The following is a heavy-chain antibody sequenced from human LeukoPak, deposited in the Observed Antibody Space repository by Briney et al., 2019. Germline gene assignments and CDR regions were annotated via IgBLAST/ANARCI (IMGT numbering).Heavy chain of an antibody. Sequence: GASVKVSCKASGYIFTKYVVHWVRQAPGHKPEWMGWIKAGNGAPKYSQNFHDRRTINRDTSASTVYMELSSLTSEDTALYYGARDDCGDTCYPGGYWGQGTLVIVSS. CDR1: GYIFTKYV. V-gene: IGHV1-3*01. CDR2: IKAGNGAP. CDR3: ARDDCGDTCYPGGY. D-gene: IGHD2-21*01. J-gene: IGHJ4*02.